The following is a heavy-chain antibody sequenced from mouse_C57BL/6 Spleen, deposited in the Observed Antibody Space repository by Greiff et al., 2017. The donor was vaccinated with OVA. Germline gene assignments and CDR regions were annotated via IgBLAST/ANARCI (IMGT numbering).Heavy chain of an antibody. D-gene: IGHD2-4*01. CDR3: ARIHSSYDYDGFAY. Sequence: QVQLQQSGPGLVQPSQSLSITCTVSGFSLTSYGVHWVRQSPGKGLEWLGVIWSGGSTDYNAAFISRLSISKDNSKSQVFFKMNSLQADDTAIYYCARIHSSYDYDGFAYWGQGTLVTVSA. J-gene: IGHJ3*01. CDR1: GFSLTSYG. V-gene: IGHV2-2*01. CDR2: IWSGGST.